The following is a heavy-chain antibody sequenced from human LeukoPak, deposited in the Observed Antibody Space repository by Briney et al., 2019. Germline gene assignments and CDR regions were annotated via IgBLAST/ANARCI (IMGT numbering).Heavy chain of an antibody. CDR1: GGTFSSYA. J-gene: IGHJ4*02. CDR3: ARPDEDRGYSYGYNY. D-gene: IGHD5-18*01. V-gene: IGHV1-69*13. CDR2: IIPIFGTA. Sequence: SVKVSCAASGGTFSSYAISWVRQAPGQGLEWMGGIIPIFGTANYAQKFQGRVTITADESTSTAYMELSSLKSEDTAVYYCARPDEDRGYSYGYNYWGQGTLVTVSS.